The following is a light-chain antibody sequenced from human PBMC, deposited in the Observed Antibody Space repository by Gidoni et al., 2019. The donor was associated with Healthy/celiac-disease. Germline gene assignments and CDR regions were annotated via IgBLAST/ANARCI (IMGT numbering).Light chain of an antibody. J-gene: IGKJ2*01. CDR3: QQYGSSPRYT. CDR1: QSVSSSY. Sequence: IVLTQSPGTLSLSPGERATLSCRASQSVSSSYLAWYQQKPGQAPRLLIYGASSRATGIPDRCSGSGSGTDFTLTISRLEPEDFAVYYCQQYGSSPRYTFGQGTKLEIK. CDR2: GAS. V-gene: IGKV3-20*01.